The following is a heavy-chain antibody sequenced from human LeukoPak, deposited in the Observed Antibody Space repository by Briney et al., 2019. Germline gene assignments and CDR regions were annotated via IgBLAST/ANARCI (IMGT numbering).Heavy chain of an antibody. Sequence: PGGSLRLSCAASGFTFSGSAMHWVRQASGKGLEWVGRIRSKANSYATAYAASVKGRFTISRDDSKNTAYLQMNSLKTEDTAVYYCARTGYSSGWYALFDYWGQGTLVTVSS. CDR2: IRSKANSYAT. CDR3: ARTGYSSGWYALFDY. CDR1: GFTFSGSA. J-gene: IGHJ4*02. D-gene: IGHD6-19*01. V-gene: IGHV3-73*01.